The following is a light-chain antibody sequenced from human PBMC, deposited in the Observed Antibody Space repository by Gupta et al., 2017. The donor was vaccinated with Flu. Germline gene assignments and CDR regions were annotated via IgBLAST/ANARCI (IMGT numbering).Light chain of an antibody. J-gene: IGKJ4*01. CDR2: GAS. V-gene: IGKV3-15*01. Sequence: EVVLTQSPATLSVSPGETATLSCRASQSVSSNVVWYQQKPGQAPRHIIYGASTRATGTPARFTGSRSGTEFILTISSLQSEDFVVYYCQHYNSWPLTFGGGTKVEIK. CDR1: QSVSSN. CDR3: QHYNSWPLT.